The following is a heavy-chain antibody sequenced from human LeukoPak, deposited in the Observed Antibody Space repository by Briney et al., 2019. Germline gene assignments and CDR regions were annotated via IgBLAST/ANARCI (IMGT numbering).Heavy chain of an antibody. J-gene: IGHJ4*02. CDR1: GYSFVGYG. Sequence: GASVKVSCKASGYSFVGYGITWVRQAPGQGLEWMGWFNPENGNTNYAQKVQGRVTMTADTSTSTSYMELRSLRSDDTAVYYCARGRVATIKGFDYWGQGTLVTVSS. V-gene: IGHV1-18*01. CDR2: FNPENGNT. CDR3: ARGRVATIKGFDY. D-gene: IGHD5-12*01.